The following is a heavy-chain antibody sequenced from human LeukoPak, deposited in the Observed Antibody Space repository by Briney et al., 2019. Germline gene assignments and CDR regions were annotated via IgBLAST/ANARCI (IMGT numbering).Heavy chain of an antibody. Sequence: SETLSLTCAVYGGSFSGYYWSWIRQPPGKGLEWIGEINHSGSTNYNPSLKSRVTISVDTSKNQFSLKLSSVTAADTAVYYCARCRLGIMDWGQGTLVTVSS. CDR2: INHSGST. V-gene: IGHV4-34*01. CDR3: ARCRLGIMD. J-gene: IGHJ4*02. CDR1: GGSFSGYY. D-gene: IGHD6-19*01.